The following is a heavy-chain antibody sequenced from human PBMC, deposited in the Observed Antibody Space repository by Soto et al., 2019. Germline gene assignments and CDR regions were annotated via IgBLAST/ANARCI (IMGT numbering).Heavy chain of an antibody. CDR2: ISWDGGST. CDR1: GFTFDDYT. V-gene: IGHV3-43*01. D-gene: IGHD6-13*01. Sequence: GGSLRLSCAASGFTFDDYTMHWVRQAPGKGLEWVSLISWDGGSTYYADSVKGRFTISRDNSKNSLYLQMNSLRTEDTALYYCAKDSSSRTKGGNWFDPWGQGTLVTVSS. J-gene: IGHJ5*02. CDR3: AKDSSSRTKGGNWFDP.